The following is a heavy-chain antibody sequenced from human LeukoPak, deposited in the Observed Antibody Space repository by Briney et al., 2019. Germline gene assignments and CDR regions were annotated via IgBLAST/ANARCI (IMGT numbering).Heavy chain of an antibody. CDR2: IYYSGST. Sequence: PSETLSLTCTVSGGSISSSSYYWGWICQPPGKGLEWIGSIYYSGSTFYNPSLKSRVTISVDTSKNQFSLKLSSVTAADTAVYYCARHRHSSSSYYYYGMDVWGQGTTVTVSS. D-gene: IGHD6-6*01. J-gene: IGHJ6*02. CDR3: ARHRHSSSSYYYYGMDV. V-gene: IGHV4-39*01. CDR1: GGSISSSSYY.